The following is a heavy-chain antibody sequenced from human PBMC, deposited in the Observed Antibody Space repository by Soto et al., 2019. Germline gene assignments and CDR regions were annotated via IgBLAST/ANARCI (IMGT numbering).Heavy chain of an antibody. J-gene: IGHJ4*02. CDR2: VYHTGRT. V-gene: IGHV4-61*01. Sequence: SETLSLTCPVSGGSFKRGSYSWRWIRQPPGKGLEWIGYVYHTGRTSYNPSLKSRVPISMDTSKNQFSLNLDSVTAADTAVYFCARDFAYFDSWGQGTLVTVSS. CDR1: GGSFKRGSYS. D-gene: IGHD3-3*01. CDR3: ARDFAYFDS.